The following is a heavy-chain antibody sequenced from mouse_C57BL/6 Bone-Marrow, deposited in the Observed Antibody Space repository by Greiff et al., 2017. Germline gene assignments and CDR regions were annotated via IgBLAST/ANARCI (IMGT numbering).Heavy chain of an antibody. D-gene: IGHD1-2*01. CDR2: IDPSDSYT. J-gene: IGHJ2*01. Sequence: QVQLQQPGAELVKPGASVKLSCKASGYTFTSYWMQWVKQRPGQGLEWIGEIDPSDSYTNYNQKFKGKATLTVDTSSSTAYMQLSSLTSEDSAVYYCARRDYGCYWGQGTTLTVSS. V-gene: IGHV1-50*01. CDR1: GYTFTSYW. CDR3: ARRDYGCY.